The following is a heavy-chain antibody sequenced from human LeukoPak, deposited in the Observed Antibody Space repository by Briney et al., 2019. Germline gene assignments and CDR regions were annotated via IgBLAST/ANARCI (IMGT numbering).Heavy chain of an antibody. V-gene: IGHV1-2*02. CDR1: GYTFTGYY. Sequence: ASVKVSCKASGYTFTGYYIHWVRQAPGQGLEWMGWINPNSGGTNYAQKFQGRVTMTRDTSISTAYMDLSRLRSDDTAVYYCARADYDFWSGYYQFFGYYFDYWGQGTLVTVSS. CDR3: ARADYDFWSGYYQFFGYYFDY. D-gene: IGHD3-3*01. CDR2: INPNSGGT. J-gene: IGHJ4*02.